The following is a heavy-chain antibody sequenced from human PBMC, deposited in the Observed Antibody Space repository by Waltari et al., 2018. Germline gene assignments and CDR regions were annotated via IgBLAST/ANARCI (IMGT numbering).Heavy chain of an antibody. CDR3: AKGGATVTNFDY. CDR2: ISGSGGST. Sequence: EVQLLESGGGLVQPGGSLSLSCAASGFTFSSYALSWVRQAPGKGLEWVSAISGSGGSTYYADSVKGRFTISRDNSKNTLYLQMNSLRAEDTAVYYCAKGGATVTNFDYWGQGTLVTVSS. V-gene: IGHV3-23*01. J-gene: IGHJ4*02. CDR1: GFTFSSYA. D-gene: IGHD4-17*01.